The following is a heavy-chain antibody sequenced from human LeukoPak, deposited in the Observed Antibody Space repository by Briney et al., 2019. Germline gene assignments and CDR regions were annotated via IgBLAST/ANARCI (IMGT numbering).Heavy chain of an antibody. CDR3: ARIKYRAAGTHYFDY. Sequence: SGPALVKPTQTLTLTFTFSGFSLSTSGMCVSWIRQPPGKALEWLSRIDWDDDKYYSTSLKTRLTISKDTSKNQVVLTMTNMDPVDTATYYCARIKYRAAGTHYFDYWGQGTLVTVSS. CDR1: GFSLSTSGMC. J-gene: IGHJ4*02. D-gene: IGHD6-13*01. V-gene: IGHV2-70*11. CDR2: IDWDDDK.